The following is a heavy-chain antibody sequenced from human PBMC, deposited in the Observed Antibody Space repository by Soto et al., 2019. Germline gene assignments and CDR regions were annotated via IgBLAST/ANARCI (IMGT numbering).Heavy chain of an antibody. D-gene: IGHD6-19*01. Sequence: EVQLVESGGGLVKPGGSLRLSCAASGFTFSSYSMNWVRQAPGKGLEWVSSISSSSSYIYYADSVKGRFTISRDNAKNSLYLQMNSLRAEDTAVYYCARDKGAVDGERPWFDPWGQGTLVTVSS. CDR3: ARDKGAVDGERPWFDP. CDR2: ISSSSSYI. J-gene: IGHJ5*02. CDR1: GFTFSSYS. V-gene: IGHV3-21*01.